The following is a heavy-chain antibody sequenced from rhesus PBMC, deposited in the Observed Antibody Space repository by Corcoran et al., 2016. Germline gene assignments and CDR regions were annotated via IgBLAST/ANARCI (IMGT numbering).Heavy chain of an antibody. D-gene: IGHD1-44*01. Sequence: QLQLQESGPGLVKPSETLSLTCGVAGGSISSHYWSWIRQPPGKGLEWIGRMFGSSGSTDYNPSLKSRGTISRDTSKNQFALKLTSVTAADTAVYYCASHGGTYTVRFDVWGAGVLVSVSS. CDR2: MFGSSGST. V-gene: IGHV4-173*01. J-gene: IGHJ5-1*01. CDR3: ASHGGTYTVRFDV. CDR1: GGSISSHY.